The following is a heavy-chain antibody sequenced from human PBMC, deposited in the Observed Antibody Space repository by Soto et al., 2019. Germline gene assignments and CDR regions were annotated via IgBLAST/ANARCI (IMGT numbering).Heavy chain of an antibody. CDR1: GFSFTGYY. J-gene: IGHJ5*02. Sequence: ASVKVSCKASGFSFTGYYIHWLRQAPGQGLEWMGWINAHSGGTEYAQKFQGRVTLTRDTSIATAYLTLTSLTSDDTALYYCVKNSGWFNTWGQGAQVTVSS. D-gene: IGHD3-10*01. V-gene: IGHV1-2*02. CDR2: INAHSGGT. CDR3: VKNSGWFNT.